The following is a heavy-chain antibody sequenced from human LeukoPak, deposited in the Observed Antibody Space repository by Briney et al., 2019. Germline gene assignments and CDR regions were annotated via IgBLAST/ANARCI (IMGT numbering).Heavy chain of an antibody. CDR3: AREVDDILTGYPYFDY. D-gene: IGHD3-9*01. CDR2: ISSSGSTI. V-gene: IGHV3-11*01. J-gene: IGHJ4*02. CDR1: GFTFSDYY. Sequence: GGSLRLSCAASGFTFSDYYMSWIRQAPGKGLGWVSYISSSGSTIYYADSVKGRFTISRDNAKNSLYLQMNSLRAEDTAVYYCAREVDDILTGYPYFDYWGQGTLVTVSS.